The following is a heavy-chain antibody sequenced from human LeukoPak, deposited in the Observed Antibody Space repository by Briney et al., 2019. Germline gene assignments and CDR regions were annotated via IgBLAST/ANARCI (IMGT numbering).Heavy chain of an antibody. Sequence: PGGSLRLSCAASVFTFKSYGMHWVRQAPGKGLEWVAFIRYDGSDKYYEDSVKGRFTISRDNSKNILYLQMNNLRTEDTAVYHCSSTSAGYWGQGTPVTVSS. CDR3: SSTSAGY. V-gene: IGHV3-30*02. J-gene: IGHJ4*02. D-gene: IGHD2-2*01. CDR2: IRYDGSDK. CDR1: VFTFKSYG.